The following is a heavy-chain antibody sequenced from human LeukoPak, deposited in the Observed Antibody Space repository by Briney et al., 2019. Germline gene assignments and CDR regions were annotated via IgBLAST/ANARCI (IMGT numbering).Heavy chain of an antibody. CDR2: INPSSGGT. CDR1: GYTFTGYY. J-gene: IGHJ4*02. CDR3: ARVDNALVRGAIPDYFGY. Sequence: ASVKVSCKASGYTFTGYYMHWVRQAPGQGLEWMGWINPSSGGTNYAQKFQGRVTMTRDTSISTAYMELSRLRSDDTAVYYCARVDNALVRGAIPDYFGYWGQGTLVTVSS. D-gene: IGHD3-10*01. V-gene: IGHV1-2*02.